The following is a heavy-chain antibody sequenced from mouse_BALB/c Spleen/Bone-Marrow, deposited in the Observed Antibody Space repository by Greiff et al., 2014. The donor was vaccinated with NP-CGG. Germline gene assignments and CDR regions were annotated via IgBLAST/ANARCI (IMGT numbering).Heavy chain of an antibody. Sequence: VQLQQPGPELVKPGASVKMSCKASGYTFTSYVMNWVKQKPGQGPEWIGFFNPYNDGTKFNEKFKGKATLTSDKSSSTAYMELSSLTSEDSAVYYCAREDGNYGYWYFDVWGAGTTVTVSS. J-gene: IGHJ1*01. V-gene: IGHV1-14*01. CDR1: GYTFTSYV. D-gene: IGHD2-1*01. CDR2: FNPYNDGT. CDR3: AREDGNYGYWYFDV.